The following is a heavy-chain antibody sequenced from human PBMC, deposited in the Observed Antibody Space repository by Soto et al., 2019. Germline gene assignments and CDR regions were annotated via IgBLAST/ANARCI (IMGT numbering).Heavy chain of an antibody. D-gene: IGHD1-26*01. V-gene: IGHV3-48*02. CDR2: ISSSSSTI. CDR1: GFTFSSYS. J-gene: IGHJ4*02. CDR3: ARDGGSLGY. Sequence: EVQLVESGGGLVQPGGSLRLYCAASGFTFSSYSMNWVRQAPGKGLEWVSYISSSSSTIYYADSVKGRFTISRDNAKNSLYPQMNSLRDEDTAVYYCARDGGSLGYWGQGTLVTVSS.